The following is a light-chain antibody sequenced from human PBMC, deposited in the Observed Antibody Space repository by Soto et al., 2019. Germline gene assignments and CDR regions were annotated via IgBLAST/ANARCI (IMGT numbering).Light chain of an antibody. V-gene: IGKV3-15*01. CDR1: QSVSSN. Sequence: EIVMTQSPATLSVSPGERATLSCRASQSVSSNLAWYQQKPGQAPRLLIYGASTRATGIPARFIGSGSGTEFTLTISSLQSEDFAVYYCQHYNNWPPWTFGQGTKVEMK. J-gene: IGKJ1*01. CDR2: GAS. CDR3: QHYNNWPPWT.